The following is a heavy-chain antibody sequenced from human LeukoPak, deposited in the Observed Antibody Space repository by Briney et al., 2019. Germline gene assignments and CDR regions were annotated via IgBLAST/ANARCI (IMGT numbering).Heavy chain of an antibody. D-gene: IGHD3-22*01. V-gene: IGHV1-46*01. CDR2: INPSGDST. CDR1: GYTFTGHY. J-gene: IGHJ4*02. CDR3: ARDSNYYDNSAYYYEGLYYFDY. Sequence: GASVKVSCKASGYTFTGHYMHWVRQAPGQGLEWMGWINPSGDSTSYAQNFQGRVTMTRDMSTSTVYMELNSLRSEDTAVYFCARDSNYYDNSAYYYEGLYYFDYWGQGTLVTVSS.